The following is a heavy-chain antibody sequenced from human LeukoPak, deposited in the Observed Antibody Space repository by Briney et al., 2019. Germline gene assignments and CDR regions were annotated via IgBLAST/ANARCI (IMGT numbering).Heavy chain of an antibody. Sequence: GGSLRLSCEASGFTFSSYSMNWVRQAPGKGLEWVSSISSSSSYIYYADSVKGRFTISRDNAKNSLYLQMNSLRAEDTAVYYCARDRELNYGDYGAFDIWGQGTMVTVSS. CDR1: GFTFSSYS. CDR3: ARDRELNYGDYGAFDI. D-gene: IGHD4-17*01. J-gene: IGHJ3*02. CDR2: ISSSSSYI. V-gene: IGHV3-21*01.